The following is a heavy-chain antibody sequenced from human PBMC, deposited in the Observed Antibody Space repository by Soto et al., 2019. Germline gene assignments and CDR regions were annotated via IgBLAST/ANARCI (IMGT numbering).Heavy chain of an antibody. Sequence: ASVKVSCNASGSTFTGYYMHWVRQAPGQGLELMGWINPNSGGPNYAQKFQGRVTITRDTSISTAYMRLSRLRSDDTAVYYCARRMVSYYYDSSGRDAFDIWGQGTMVTV. CDR3: ARRMVSYYYDSSGRDAFDI. CDR1: GSTFTGYY. D-gene: IGHD3-22*01. J-gene: IGHJ3*02. V-gene: IGHV1-2*02. CDR2: INPNSGGP.